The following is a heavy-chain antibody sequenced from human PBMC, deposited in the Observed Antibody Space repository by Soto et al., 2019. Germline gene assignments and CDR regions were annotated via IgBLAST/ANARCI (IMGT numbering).Heavy chain of an antibody. Sequence: GESLKISCTGSGYSFDDYWIAWVRQVPGKGLEWMGIIYPDDSNTGYSPSFQGQVIISVDKSISTAYLQWSSLRASYTAMYYRARRSNYFGGVSYYGLDVWGIGTTVT. D-gene: IGHD3-16*01. CDR2: IYPDDSNT. CDR1: GYSFDDYW. V-gene: IGHV5-51*01. J-gene: IGHJ6*04. CDR3: ARRSNYFGGVSYYGLDV.